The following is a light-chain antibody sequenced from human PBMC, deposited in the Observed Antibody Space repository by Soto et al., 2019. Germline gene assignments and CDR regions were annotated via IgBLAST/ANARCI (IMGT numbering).Light chain of an antibody. CDR2: GAS. Sequence: EIVMTQSPATLSVSPGERATLSCRASQSVSSNLAWYQQKPGQAPRLLIYGASTRATGIPARFSGSGSGTEFTLTLSSLQSEDFAVYFCQQYNNWPPTYTFGQGTKLEIK. J-gene: IGKJ2*01. CDR3: QQYNNWPPTYT. V-gene: IGKV3-15*01. CDR1: QSVSSN.